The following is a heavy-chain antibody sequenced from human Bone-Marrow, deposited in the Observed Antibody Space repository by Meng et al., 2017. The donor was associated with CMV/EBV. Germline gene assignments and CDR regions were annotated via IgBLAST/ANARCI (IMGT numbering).Heavy chain of an antibody. CDR3: ARGGSGYYGDDAFDI. CDR1: GFTFSSYA. CDR2: ISYDGSNK. D-gene: IGHD3-22*01. V-gene: IGHV3-30*04. Sequence: GESLKISCAASGFTFSSYAMHWVRQAPGKGLEWVAVISYDGSNKYYADSVKGRFTISRDNSKNTLYLQMNSLRAEDTAVYYCARGGSGYYGDDAFDIWGQGTIVTVSS. J-gene: IGHJ3*02.